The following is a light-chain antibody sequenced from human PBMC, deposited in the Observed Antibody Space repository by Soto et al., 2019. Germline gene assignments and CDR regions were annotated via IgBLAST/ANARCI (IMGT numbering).Light chain of an antibody. CDR3: QQSYTTPGT. Sequence: DIQTTQSPSSLSASVGDRVTITCRTSQSISSYLNWYQQKLGRAPKLLIYAASTLRSGVPSSFSGSGFGTDFTLTISTLQPEDSATYYCQQSYTTPGTFGQGTRLEIK. J-gene: IGKJ5*01. V-gene: IGKV1-39*01. CDR1: QSISSY. CDR2: AAS.